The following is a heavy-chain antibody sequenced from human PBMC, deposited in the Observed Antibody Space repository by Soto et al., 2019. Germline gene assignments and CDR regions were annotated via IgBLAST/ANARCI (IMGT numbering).Heavy chain of an antibody. CDR1: GGSISSGGYY. CDR2: IYYSGST. D-gene: IGHD4-4*01. Sequence: SETLSLTCTVSGGSISSGGYYWSWIRQHPGKGLEWIGYIYYSGSTYYNPSLKSRVTISVDTSKSQFSLKLSSVTAADTVVYFCARVDVAVTTVRGGFDYWGQGTLVTVSS. J-gene: IGHJ4*02. CDR3: ARVDVAVTTVRGGFDY. V-gene: IGHV4-31*03.